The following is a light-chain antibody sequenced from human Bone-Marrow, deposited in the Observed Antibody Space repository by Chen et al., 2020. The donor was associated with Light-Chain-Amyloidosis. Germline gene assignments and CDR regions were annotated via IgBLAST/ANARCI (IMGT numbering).Light chain of an antibody. J-gene: IGLJ2*01. CDR2: RNN. CDR1: SSNIGAGYA. CDR3: QSYDSSLSVS. Sequence: QSVLTQPPSVSGAPGQRVTISCTGSSSNIGAGYAVHWYQQVPGTAPKLLIFRNNNRPSGVPDRFSGSKSGTSASLAISGLQAEDEADYYCQSYDSSLSVSFGGGTKLTVL. V-gene: IGLV1-40*01.